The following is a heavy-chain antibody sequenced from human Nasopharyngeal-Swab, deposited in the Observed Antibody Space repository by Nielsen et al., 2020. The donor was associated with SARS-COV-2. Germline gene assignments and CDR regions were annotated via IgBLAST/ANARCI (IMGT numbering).Heavy chain of an antibody. CDR1: GFTFSSYA. Sequence: GESLKISCAASGFTFSSYAMSWVRQAPGKGLEWVSAISGSGGSTYYADSVKGRFTISRDNSKNTRYLQMNSLRAEDTAVYYCAKEVAAAIGEYYFDYWGQGTLVTVSS. V-gene: IGHV3-23*01. CDR3: AKEVAAAIGEYYFDY. D-gene: IGHD6-13*01. CDR2: ISGSGGST. J-gene: IGHJ4*02.